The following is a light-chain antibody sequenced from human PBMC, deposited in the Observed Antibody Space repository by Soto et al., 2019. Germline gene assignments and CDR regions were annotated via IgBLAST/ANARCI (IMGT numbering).Light chain of an antibody. CDR1: SSNIGAGYD. CDR2: GNN. V-gene: IGLV1-40*01. Sequence: QSVLTQPPSMSGAPGQRVTISCTGSSSNIGAGYDVHWYQQLPGKAPRLLIFGNNNRPSRVSDRFSGSKSGTSASLAITGLQVKDEADYYCQSRYISLSDTYVFGTGTKLTVL. J-gene: IGLJ1*01. CDR3: QSRYISLSDTYV.